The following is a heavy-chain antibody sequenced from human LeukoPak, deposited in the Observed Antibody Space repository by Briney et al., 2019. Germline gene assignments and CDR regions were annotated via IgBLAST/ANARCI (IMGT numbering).Heavy chain of an antibody. V-gene: IGHV1-2*02. Sequence: GASVKVSCKASGYTFTGYYIHWVRQAPGQRLEWMGWLNPNTGGTNYAQKFQGRVTMTRDTSISTAYMELGRLSSDDTAVYYCARGDGSGNSYGLIHDHWGQGTLVIVSS. CDR3: ARGDGSGNSYGLIHDH. CDR2: LNPNTGGT. J-gene: IGHJ4*02. CDR1: GYTFTGYY. D-gene: IGHD3-10*01.